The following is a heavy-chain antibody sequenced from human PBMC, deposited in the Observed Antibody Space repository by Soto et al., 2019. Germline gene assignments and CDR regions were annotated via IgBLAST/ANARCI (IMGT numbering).Heavy chain of an antibody. D-gene: IGHD3-22*01. Sequence: ASETLSLTCSVSGGSMSSGAYYWNWIRQHPVKGLEWIAYIYHTGNTYYNPSLRSRTTISVDTSENQFSLKLTSVTDADTAVYYCASSYSGYLDNWGQGTLVTV. J-gene: IGHJ4*02. CDR2: IYHTGNT. CDR3: ASSYSGYLDN. V-gene: IGHV4-31*03. CDR1: GGSMSSGAYY.